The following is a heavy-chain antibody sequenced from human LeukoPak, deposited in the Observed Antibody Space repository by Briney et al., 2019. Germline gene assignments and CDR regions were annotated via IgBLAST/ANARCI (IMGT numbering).Heavy chain of an antibody. CDR3: ARVSPRGVIITFVRWFDP. Sequence: SETLSLTCAVYGGSFSGYYWSWIRQPPGKGLEWIGEINHSGSTNYNPSLKSRVTISVDTSKNQFSLKLSSVTAADTAVYYCARVSPRGVIITFVRWFDPWGQGTLVTVSS. V-gene: IGHV4-34*01. CDR2: INHSGST. CDR1: GGSFSGYY. D-gene: IGHD3-10*01. J-gene: IGHJ5*02.